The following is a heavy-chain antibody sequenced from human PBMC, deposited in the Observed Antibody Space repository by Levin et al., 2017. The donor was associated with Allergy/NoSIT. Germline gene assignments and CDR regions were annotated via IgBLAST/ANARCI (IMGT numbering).Heavy chain of an antibody. J-gene: IGHJ4*02. Sequence: PSETLSLTCTVSGGSISSSNYYWAWIRQPPGKGLEWIGSIYYTGRTSYNPDLQSRVTISLDTSKNQFSLRLSSVTAADTAVYYCARDCDGDKDDFDYWGQGTLVTVSS. CDR3: ARDCDGDKDDFDY. D-gene: IGHD4-17*01. CDR1: GGSISSSNYY. CDR2: IYYTGRT. V-gene: IGHV4-39*07.